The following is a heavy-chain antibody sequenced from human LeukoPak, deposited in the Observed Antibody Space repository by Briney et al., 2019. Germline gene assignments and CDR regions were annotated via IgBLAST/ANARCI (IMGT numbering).Heavy chain of an antibody. V-gene: IGHV7-4-1*02. CDR1: GYTFTSFV. D-gene: IGHD3-22*01. Sequence: GASVKVSCKTSGYTFTSFVINWVRQAPGQGPEWMGWVNTITGTPTYAQGFIGRFVFSLDTSVTTAYLQISSLKAEDTAVYYCARGYDTTGYFSYWGQGTLVAVSS. J-gene: IGHJ4*02. CDR2: VNTITGTP. CDR3: ARGYDTTGYFSY.